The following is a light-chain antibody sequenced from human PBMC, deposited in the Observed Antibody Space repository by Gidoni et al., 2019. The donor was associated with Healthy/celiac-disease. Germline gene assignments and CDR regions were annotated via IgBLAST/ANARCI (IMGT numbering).Light chain of an antibody. CDR1: QSVLYSSNNKNY. J-gene: IGKJ3*01. V-gene: IGKV4-1*01. Sequence: DIVMTQSPASLAVSLGERATTNCKSSQSVLYSSNNKNYLAWSQQQPGQPPKLLIYWASTRESGVPYRFSDSGSGTDFTLPISSLQAEDVAVYYCQRYYSTPFTFGPGTKVDI. CDR2: WAS. CDR3: QRYYSTPFT.